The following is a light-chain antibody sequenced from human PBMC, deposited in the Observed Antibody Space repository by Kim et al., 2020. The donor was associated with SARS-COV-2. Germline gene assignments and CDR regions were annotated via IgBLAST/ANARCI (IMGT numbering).Light chain of an antibody. Sequence: CPGERATLSCRASQTINNKLVWYQQKPGQAPRLLIYDATPRATGVPARFMGSGSETDFTLTISSLQSEDFAVYYCQQSHDWPPLTFGQGTKVDIK. V-gene: IGKV3-15*01. CDR2: DAT. J-gene: IGKJ1*01. CDR1: QTINNK. CDR3: QQSHDWPPLT.